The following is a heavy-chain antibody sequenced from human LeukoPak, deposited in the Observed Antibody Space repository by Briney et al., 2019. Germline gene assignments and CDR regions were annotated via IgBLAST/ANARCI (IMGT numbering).Heavy chain of an antibody. CDR3: ARGNYYDFWSGYPSHFDY. J-gene: IGHJ4*02. CDR1: GFTVGSNY. CDR2: IYSGGST. V-gene: IGHV3-53*01. Sequence: GGSLRLSCAASGFTVGSNYMSWVRQAPGKGLEWVSVIYSGGSTYYADSVKGRFTISRDNSKNTLYLQMNGLRAEDTAVYYCARGNYYDFWSGYPSHFDYWGQGTLVTVSS. D-gene: IGHD3-3*01.